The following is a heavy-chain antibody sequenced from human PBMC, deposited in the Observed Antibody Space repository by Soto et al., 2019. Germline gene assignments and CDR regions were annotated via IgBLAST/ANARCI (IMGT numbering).Heavy chain of an antibody. CDR3: ARRRTYYFDSSGYSAFDI. CDR1: GGSIGSGDYY. V-gene: IGHV4-30-4*01. Sequence: SETLSLTCTVSGGSIGSGDYYWSWISQPPGKGLEWIGYIYYSGSTYYNPSLESRVTISVDTSKNQFSLKLSSVTAADTAVYYCARRRTYYFDSSGYSAFDIWGQGTMVTVSS. D-gene: IGHD3-22*01. J-gene: IGHJ3*02. CDR2: IYYSGST.